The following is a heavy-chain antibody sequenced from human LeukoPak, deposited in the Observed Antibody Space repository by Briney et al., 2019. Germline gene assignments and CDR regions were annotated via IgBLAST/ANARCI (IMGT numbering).Heavy chain of an antibody. CDR2: IIPIFGTA. CDR3: ARGRDTYYDFWSGYSRWFDP. CDR1: GGTFSSYA. J-gene: IGHJ5*02. Sequence: ASVKVSCKASGGTFSSYAISWVRQAPGQGREWMGGIIPIFGTANYAQKFQGRVTITADESTSTAYMELSSLRSEDTAVYYCARGRDTYYDFWSGYSRWFDPWGQGTLVTVSS. D-gene: IGHD3-3*01. V-gene: IGHV1-69*13.